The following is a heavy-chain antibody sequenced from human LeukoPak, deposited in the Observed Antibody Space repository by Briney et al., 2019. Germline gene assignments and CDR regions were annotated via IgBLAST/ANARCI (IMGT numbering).Heavy chain of an antibody. J-gene: IGHJ6*02. Sequence: ASVKVSCKASGYTFTSYDINWVRQAPGQGLEWMGWMNPNSGNTGYAQKFQGRVTMTRNTSISTAYMELSSLRSEDTAVYYCARARRGWDRAHRCYYYGMDVWGQGTTVTVSS. CDR3: ARARRGWDRAHRCYYYGMDV. CDR2: MNPNSGNT. V-gene: IGHV1-8*01. CDR1: GYTFTSYD. D-gene: IGHD1-26*01.